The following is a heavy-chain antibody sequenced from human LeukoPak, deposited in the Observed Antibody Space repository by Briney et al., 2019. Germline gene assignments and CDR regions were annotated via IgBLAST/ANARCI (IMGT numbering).Heavy chain of an antibody. J-gene: IGHJ4*02. CDR1: GYTFTSYG. CDR3: ARDLPYSSSWESIDY. D-gene: IGHD6-13*01. V-gene: IGHV1-18*01. Sequence: GASVKVSCKASGYTFTSYGITWVRQAPGQGLEWMGWISAYNGNTNYAQKLQGRVTMTTDTSTSTAYMELGSLRSDDTAVYYCARDLPYSSSWESIDYWGQGTLVTVSS. CDR2: ISAYNGNT.